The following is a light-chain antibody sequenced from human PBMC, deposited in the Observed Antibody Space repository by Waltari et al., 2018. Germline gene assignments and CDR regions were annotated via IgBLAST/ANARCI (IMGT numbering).Light chain of an antibody. CDR1: ELGDKY. J-gene: IGLJ2*01. V-gene: IGLV3-1*01. Sequence: SYELTQPPSVSVSPGQTATLSCSGEELGDKYACRYRQKPGQSPVLVLYPDTKRPSGIPERFSGSNSGITATLTIRGTQPVDEADYYCQAWDNFTVAFGGGTKLSVL. CDR3: QAWDNFTVA. CDR2: PDT.